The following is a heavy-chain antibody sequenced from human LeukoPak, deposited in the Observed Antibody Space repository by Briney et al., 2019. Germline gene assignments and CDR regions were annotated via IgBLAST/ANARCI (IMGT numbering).Heavy chain of an antibody. Sequence: SETLSLTCHVSGYSISSAYYWGWIRQPPGKELEWIGSIHYSGSTSYNPPLKSRVTISVDTSKNQFSLKLSSVTAADTAVYYCARGGPRFSRYYYDSSGYFDYWGQGTLVTVSS. CDR3: ARGGPRFSRYYYDSSGYFDY. J-gene: IGHJ4*02. D-gene: IGHD3-22*01. CDR1: GYSISSAYY. V-gene: IGHV4-38-2*02. CDR2: IHYSGST.